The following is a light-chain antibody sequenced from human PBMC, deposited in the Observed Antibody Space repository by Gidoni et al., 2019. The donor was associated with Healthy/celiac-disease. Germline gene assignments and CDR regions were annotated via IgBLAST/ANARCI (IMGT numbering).Light chain of an antibody. CDR3: QQYNTWPPYT. Sequence: EIGRTQSPATLSVSPGERATLSCRASQSVSSNLAWYQQKPGQAPRLLIYGASTRATGIPARFSGSGSGPEFTLAISSLQSEAFAVYFCQQYNTWPPYTFGQGTKLEIK. CDR2: GAS. CDR1: QSVSSN. J-gene: IGKJ2*01. V-gene: IGKV3-15*01.